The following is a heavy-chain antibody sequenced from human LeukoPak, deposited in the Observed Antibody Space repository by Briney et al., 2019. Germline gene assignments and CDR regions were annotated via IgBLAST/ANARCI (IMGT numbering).Heavy chain of an antibody. CDR2: INHSGST. J-gene: IGHJ4*02. V-gene: IGHV4-34*01. Sequence: SETLSLTCTVSGGSISSYYWSWIRQPPGKGLEWIGEINHSGSTNYNPSLKSRVTISVDTSKNQFSLKLSSVTAADTAVYYCARVNRDGYNYKIDYWGQGTLVTVSS. D-gene: IGHD5-24*01. CDR1: GGSISSYY. CDR3: ARVNRDGYNYKIDY.